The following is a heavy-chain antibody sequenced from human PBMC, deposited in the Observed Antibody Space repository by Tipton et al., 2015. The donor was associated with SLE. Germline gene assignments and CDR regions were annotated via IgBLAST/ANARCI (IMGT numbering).Heavy chain of an antibody. CDR3: ASKGYGDYVYYYFDY. CDR1: GFSIRSGFF. CDR2: IYHTGGT. D-gene: IGHD4-17*01. V-gene: IGHV4-38-2*02. J-gene: IGHJ4*02. Sequence: TLSLTCTVSGFSIRSGFFWGWIRQPPGKGLEWIGTIYHTGGTYYNPSLKSRLTISVDTSKNQFSLKLTSVTAADTAIYYCASKGYGDYVYYYFDYWGQGTLVTVSS.